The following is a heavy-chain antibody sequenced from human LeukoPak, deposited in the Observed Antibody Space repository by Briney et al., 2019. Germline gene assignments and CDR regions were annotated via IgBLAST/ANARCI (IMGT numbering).Heavy chain of an antibody. CDR2: INHSGSS. D-gene: IGHD3-10*01. Sequence: PSETLSLTCAVYGGSFSGFYWSWIRQPPGKGLEWIGEINHSGSSNYNPSLESRVTISVGTSKNQFSLKLSSVTAADTAVYYCARPMIRGVPHKYWYFDLWGRGTQVTVSS. J-gene: IGHJ2*01. CDR3: ARPMIRGVPHKYWYFDL. V-gene: IGHV4-34*01. CDR1: GGSFSGFY.